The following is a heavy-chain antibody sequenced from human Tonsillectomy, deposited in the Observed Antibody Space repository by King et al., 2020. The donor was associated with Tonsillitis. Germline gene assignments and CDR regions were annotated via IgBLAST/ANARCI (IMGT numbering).Heavy chain of an antibody. V-gene: IGHV3-30*18. CDR1: GFSFSTSG. CDR2: ISYDGSTK. Sequence: QLVQSGGGVVQPGRSLRLSCAASGFSFSTSGMHWVRQAPGKGLEWVALISYDGSTKYYGDSVKGRFTISRDNFKNTLYLEMTSLKAEDTAVYYCAKDLTGGDNSYYYMDGWGKGTTVTVSS. CDR3: AKDLTGGDNSYYYMDG. J-gene: IGHJ6*03. D-gene: IGHD7-27*01.